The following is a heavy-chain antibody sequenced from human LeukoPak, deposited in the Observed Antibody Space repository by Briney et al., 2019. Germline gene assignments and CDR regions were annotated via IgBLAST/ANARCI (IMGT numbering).Heavy chain of an antibody. CDR3: ARSTAGLDY. D-gene: IGHD1-1*01. Sequence: GGSLRLSCAASGFTFSNYWMSWVRQAPGKGLEWVANIRQDGSKKYYVDSMRGRFTISRDNAKNSLYLQMSSLRAEDTAVYYCARSTAGLDYWGQGTLVTVSS. V-gene: IGHV3-7*01. J-gene: IGHJ4*02. CDR2: IRQDGSKK. CDR1: GFTFSNYW.